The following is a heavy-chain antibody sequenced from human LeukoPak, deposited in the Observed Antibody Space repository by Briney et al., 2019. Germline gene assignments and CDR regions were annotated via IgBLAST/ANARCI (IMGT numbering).Heavy chain of an antibody. CDR2: ISGSGGST. D-gene: IGHD1-26*01. CDR3: SMSFGGSSSFDY. Sequence: PGGSLRLSCAASGFTFSSYAMSWVRQAPGKGLEWVSAISGSGGSTYYADSVKGRFTISRDNSKNRLFLQMNSLRAEDTAVYYCSMSFGGSSSFDYWGQGTLVTVSS. V-gene: IGHV3-23*01. J-gene: IGHJ4*02. CDR1: GFTFSSYA.